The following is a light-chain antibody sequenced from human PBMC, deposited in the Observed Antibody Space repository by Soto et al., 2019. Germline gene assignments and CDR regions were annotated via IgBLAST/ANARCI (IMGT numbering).Light chain of an antibody. CDR3: SSFTSRGTYV. V-gene: IGLV2-14*01. Sequence: QSVLTQPASVSGSAGQSITISCTGTSNDVGGYNYVSWYQQHPGKAPKVMIYEVTYRPSGVSNRFSGSKSGNTASLTISGLQAEDEADYYCSSFTSRGTYVFGTGTKVTVL. CDR2: EVT. J-gene: IGLJ1*01. CDR1: SNDVGGYNY.